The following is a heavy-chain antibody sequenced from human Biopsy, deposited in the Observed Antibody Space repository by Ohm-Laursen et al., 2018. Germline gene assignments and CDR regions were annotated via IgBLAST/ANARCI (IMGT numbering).Heavy chain of an antibody. D-gene: IGHD3-22*01. CDR2: MNEDETIK. CDR1: GFMFSASW. CDR3: ARAGYSSGYDY. J-gene: IGHJ4*02. V-gene: IGHV3-7*01. Sequence: GSLRLFCTASGFMFSASWMSWVRQAPGKGLEWVTNMNEDETIKNYVDSVKGRFTISRDNAKNSLYLQLNSLRAEDTAVYYCARAGYSSGYDYWGQGTLVTVSS.